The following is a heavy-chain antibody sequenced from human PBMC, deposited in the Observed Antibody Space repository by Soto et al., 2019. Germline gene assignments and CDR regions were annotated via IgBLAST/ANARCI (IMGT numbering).Heavy chain of an antibody. CDR3: ARGRVGATTDYFDY. D-gene: IGHD1-26*01. V-gene: IGHV4-31*03. J-gene: IGHJ4*02. CDR2: IYYSGNT. CDR1: GGSISRGGYY. Sequence: LSLTCSASGGSISRGGYYWSWIRQHPGRGLEWIGYIYYSGNTYYNPSLKSRVTISVDTSKNQFSLKLSAVTAADTAVYYCARGRVGATTDYFDYWGQGTLVTVSS.